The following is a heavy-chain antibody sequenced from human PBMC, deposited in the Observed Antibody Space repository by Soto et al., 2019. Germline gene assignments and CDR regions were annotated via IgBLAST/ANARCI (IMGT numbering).Heavy chain of an antibody. J-gene: IGHJ4*02. D-gene: IGHD6-19*01. Sequence: GGSLRLSCAASGFSFSSYAMHWVRQAPGKGLECVAVIWYDGSDKYYADSVKGRFTISRDNSKNTLYLQMNSLRAEDTAVYYCWAGTSYGEYWGQGTRVTVSS. CDR2: IWYDGSDK. CDR1: GFSFSSYA. V-gene: IGHV3-33*01. CDR3: WAGTSYGEY.